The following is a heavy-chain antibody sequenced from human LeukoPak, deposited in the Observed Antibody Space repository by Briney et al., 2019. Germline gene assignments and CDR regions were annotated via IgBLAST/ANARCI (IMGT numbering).Heavy chain of an antibody. CDR3: AKYYYGSGSYPT. D-gene: IGHD3-10*01. V-gene: IGHV1-2*02. Sequence: RASVKVSCKASGYTFTGYYMHWVRQAPGQGLEWMGWINPNSGGTNYAQKFQGRVTMTRDTSISTAYMELSRLRSDDTAVYYCAKYYYGSGSYPTWGQGTLDTVSS. CDR2: INPNSGGT. J-gene: IGHJ4*02. CDR1: GYTFTGYY.